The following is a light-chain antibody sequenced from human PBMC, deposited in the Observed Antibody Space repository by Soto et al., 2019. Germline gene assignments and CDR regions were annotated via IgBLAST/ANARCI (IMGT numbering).Light chain of an antibody. V-gene: IGKV1-33*01. CDR3: QQYDNLLT. CDR2: DAS. Sequence: DIQMTQSPSSLSASVGDRVTITCQASQDISNYLNWYQQKPGKAPKLLIYDASNLETGVPSRFSGSGSGTDFTLTISSLQAEDIATYYCQQYDNLLTFGGGTKVEIK. J-gene: IGKJ4*01. CDR1: QDISNY.